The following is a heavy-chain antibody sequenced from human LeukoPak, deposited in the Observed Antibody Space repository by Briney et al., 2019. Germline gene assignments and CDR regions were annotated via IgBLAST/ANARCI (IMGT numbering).Heavy chain of an antibody. J-gene: IGHJ6*03. Sequence: GASVKVSCKASGGTFSSYAISWVRQAPGQGLEWMGGIIPIFGTANYAQKFQGRVTVTADESTSTAYMELSSLRSEDTAVYYCAANSGYSSSWYYYYYYMDVWGKGTTVTISS. CDR2: IIPIFGTA. D-gene: IGHD6-13*01. CDR1: GGTFSSYA. CDR3: AANSGYSSSWYYYYYYMDV. V-gene: IGHV1-69*13.